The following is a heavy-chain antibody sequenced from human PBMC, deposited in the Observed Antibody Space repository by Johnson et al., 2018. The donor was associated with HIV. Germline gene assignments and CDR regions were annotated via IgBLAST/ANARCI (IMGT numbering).Heavy chain of an antibody. J-gene: IGHJ3*02. CDR3: ARDRDYGDYKVGAFDI. V-gene: IGHV3-33*01. Sequence: QVQLVESGGGVVQPGGALRLSCAASGFTFSSYGMHWVRQAPGKGLEWVAVIRYDGSNKYYADSVKGRFTISRDNAKYTLYLQMNSLRAEDTAVYYCARDRDYGDYKVGAFDIWGQGTKVTVSS. CDR2: IRYDGSNK. D-gene: IGHD4-17*01. CDR1: GFTFSSYG.